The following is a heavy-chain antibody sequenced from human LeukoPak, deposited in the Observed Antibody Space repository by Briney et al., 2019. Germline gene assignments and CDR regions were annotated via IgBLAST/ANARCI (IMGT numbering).Heavy chain of an antibody. CDR3: TRLAVTAVAYNWFDP. CDR2: IRSKANSYAT. D-gene: IGHD6-19*01. V-gene: IGHV3-73*01. J-gene: IGHJ5*02. CDR1: GLTFSGSA. Sequence: PGGSLRLSCAASGLTFSGSAMHWVRQASGKGLEWVGRIRSKANSYATAYAASVKGRFSISRDDSKNTAYLQMNSLKTEDTAVYYCTRLAVTAVAYNWFDPWGQGTLVTVSS.